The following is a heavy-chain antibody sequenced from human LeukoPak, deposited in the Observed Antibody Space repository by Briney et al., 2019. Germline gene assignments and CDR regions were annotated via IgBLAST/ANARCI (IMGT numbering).Heavy chain of an antibody. CDR2: VYYSGST. D-gene: IGHD6-19*01. CDR1: GGSITSSSYY. Sequence: SETLSLTCTVSGGSITSSSYYWGWIRQPPGKGLEWIGSVYYSGSTYYNPSLKSRVTMSVDTSKNQFSLQLNSVTPEDTAVYYCAREGVAGHWFDPWGQGTLVTVSS. V-gene: IGHV4-39*02. CDR3: AREGVAGHWFDP. J-gene: IGHJ5*02.